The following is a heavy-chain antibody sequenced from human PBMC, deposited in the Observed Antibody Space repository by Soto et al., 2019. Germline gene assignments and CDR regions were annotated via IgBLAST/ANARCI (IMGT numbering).Heavy chain of an antibody. Sequence: GESLKISCAASGFTFSSYAMHWVRQAPGKGLEWVAVISYDGSNKYYADSVKGRFTISRDNSKNTLYLQMNSLRAEDTAVYYCARDPWDFSYYYYGMDVWGQGTTVTVSS. CDR1: GFTFSSYA. D-gene: IGHD1-26*01. J-gene: IGHJ6*02. CDR3: ARDPWDFSYYYYGMDV. CDR2: ISYDGSNK. V-gene: IGHV3-30-3*01.